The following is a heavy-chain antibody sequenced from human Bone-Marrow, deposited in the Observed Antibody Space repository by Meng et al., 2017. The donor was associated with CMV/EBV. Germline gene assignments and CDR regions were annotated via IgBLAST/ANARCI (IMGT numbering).Heavy chain of an antibody. CDR3: ARDLFVVPRTAGGPESDYALDI. CDR2: ISSTTSTI. Sequence: GESLKISCAASGFTFDDYGMSWVRHAPGKGLEWISYISSTTSTIEYADSVRGRFTISRDNAKKSLNLEMNRLSVEDTAVYYCARDLFVVPRTAGGPESDYALDIWGHGTMVTVSS. CDR1: GFTFDDYG. V-gene: IGHV3-48*04. J-gene: IGHJ3*02. D-gene: IGHD2-21*01.